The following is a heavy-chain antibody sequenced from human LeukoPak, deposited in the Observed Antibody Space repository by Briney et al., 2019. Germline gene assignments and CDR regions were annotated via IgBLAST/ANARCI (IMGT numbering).Heavy chain of an antibody. CDR2: IWSDATNK. CDR1: GFTFSSYD. D-gene: IGHD3-9*01. V-gene: IGHV3-33*06. J-gene: IGHJ4*02. CDR3: AKASLRYFDWFSDY. Sequence: PGRSLRLSCAASGFTFSSYDMHWVRQGPGKGLEWVTVIWSDATNKYYADSVKGRFTISRDNSRNTLHLQMNSLRAEDTAVYSCAKASLRYFDWFSDYWGQGTLVTVSS.